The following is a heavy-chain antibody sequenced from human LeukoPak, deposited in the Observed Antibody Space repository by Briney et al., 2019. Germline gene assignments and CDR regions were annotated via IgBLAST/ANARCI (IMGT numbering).Heavy chain of an antibody. V-gene: IGHV3-23*01. J-gene: IGHJ4*02. CDR1: GFTFSSYG. Sequence: PGGSLRLSCAASGFTFSSYGMSWVRQAPGKGLEWVSAISGSGGSTYYADSVKGRFTISRDNSKNTLYLQMASLRDEDMGVYYCARVGPATAFDYWGQGTQVTVSS. CDR2: ISGSGGST. CDR3: ARVGPATAFDY.